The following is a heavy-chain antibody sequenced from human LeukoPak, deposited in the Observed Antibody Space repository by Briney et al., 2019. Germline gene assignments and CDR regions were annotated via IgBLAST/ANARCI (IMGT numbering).Heavy chain of an antibody. D-gene: IGHD3-22*01. CDR2: INPSGGST. CDR3: AREGGGVDYYDSSGYDY. Sequence: ASVKVSCKASGYTFTSYYMHWVRQAPGQGLEWMGIINPSGGSTSYAQKFQGRVTMTRDMSTSTVYMELSSLRSEDTAVYYCAREGGGVDYYDSSGYDYWGQGTLVTVSS. CDR1: GYTFTSYY. J-gene: IGHJ4*02. V-gene: IGHV1-46*01.